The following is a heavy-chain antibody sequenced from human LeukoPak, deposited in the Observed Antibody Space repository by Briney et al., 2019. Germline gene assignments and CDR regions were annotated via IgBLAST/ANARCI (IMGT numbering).Heavy chain of an antibody. J-gene: IGHJ5*02. CDR1: GGSISGFD. Sequence: SETLSLTCTVSGGSISGFDWSWFRQPPGKRLEWIGNIHSSGTPNSNPSLKSRVSLSVDTCRNYLSVKLTSVTAADTALHYCAKGAWSLDPWGQGTLVTVSS. CDR3: AKGAWSLDP. V-gene: IGHV4-59*01. CDR2: IHSSGTP. D-gene: IGHD2-8*02.